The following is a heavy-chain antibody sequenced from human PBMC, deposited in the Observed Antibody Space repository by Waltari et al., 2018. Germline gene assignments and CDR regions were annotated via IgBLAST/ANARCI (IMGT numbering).Heavy chain of an antibody. Sequence: QVQLVESGGAVVPPGRSLRLSCAASGFNFSTYAMHWVRQAPGKGLEWVAFISYDGTYKYYADSLRGRFTISRDNSKKTLFLQVNSLITDDTALYYCARVPRGSIIPSLYYFDYWGQGTLVTVSS. V-gene: IGHV3-30*16. CDR1: GFNFSTYA. CDR3: ARVPRGSIIPSLYYFDY. J-gene: IGHJ4*02. CDR2: ISYDGTYK. D-gene: IGHD3-10*01.